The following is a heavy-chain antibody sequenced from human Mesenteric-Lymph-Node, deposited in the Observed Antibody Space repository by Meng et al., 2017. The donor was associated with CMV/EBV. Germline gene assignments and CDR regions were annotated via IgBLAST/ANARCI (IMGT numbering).Heavy chain of an antibody. CDR3: ARDGGYSYGYLLDY. CDR1: GYTFTSYG. V-gene: IGHV1-18*04. J-gene: IGHJ4*02. CDR2: ISTYNGNT. D-gene: IGHD5-18*01. Sequence: ASGYTFTSYGIGWVRQAPGQGLEWMGWISTYNGNTNYAQKLQGRVTMTTDTSTSTAYMELRSLRSDDTAVYYCARDGGYSYGYLLDYWGQGTLVTVSS.